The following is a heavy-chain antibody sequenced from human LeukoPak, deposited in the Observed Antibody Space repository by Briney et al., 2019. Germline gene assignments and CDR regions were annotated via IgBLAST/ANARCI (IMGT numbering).Heavy chain of an antibody. CDR3: ARVLPDSGWYHYFDY. D-gene: IGHD6-19*01. CDR1: GGSFSAYY. V-gene: IGHV4-34*01. J-gene: IGHJ4*02. Sequence: SETLSLTCAVYGGSFSAYYWNWIRQPPGKGLEWIGEINHSGSTNYNPSLKSRVTISVDESKNQFSLKLSSVTAADTAVYYCARVLPDSGWYHYFDYWGQGTLVTVSS. CDR2: INHSGST.